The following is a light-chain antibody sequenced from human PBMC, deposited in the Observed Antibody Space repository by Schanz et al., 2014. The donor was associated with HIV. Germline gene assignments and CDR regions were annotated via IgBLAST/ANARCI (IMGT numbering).Light chain of an antibody. Sequence: QSALTQPASVSGSPGQSITISCTGVSSDVGNYNLVSWYQQHPGKDPKLMIYEGSKRPSGVSDRFSGSKSGNTASLTISGLQAEDEADYYCSSYTTNSSWVFGGGTKLTVL. V-gene: IGLV2-14*02. CDR3: SSYTTNSSWV. CDR1: SSDVGNYNL. J-gene: IGLJ3*02. CDR2: EGS.